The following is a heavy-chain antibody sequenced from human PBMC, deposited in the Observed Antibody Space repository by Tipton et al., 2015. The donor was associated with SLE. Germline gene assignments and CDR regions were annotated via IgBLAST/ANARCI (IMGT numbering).Heavy chain of an antibody. CDR3: ARWGYVYGSGSYSDY. D-gene: IGHD3-10*01. J-gene: IGHJ4*02. CDR2: INPSDGSR. Sequence: QLVQSGAEVREPGASVKLSCMPSGYSFTSHYIHWVRQAPGQGLEWMGVINPSDGSRSYAQKFQGRVTMTRDASTVYMELSSLKSEDTAVYFCARWGYVYGSGSYSDYWGQGTLVTVSS. CDR1: GYSFTSHY. V-gene: IGHV1-46*01.